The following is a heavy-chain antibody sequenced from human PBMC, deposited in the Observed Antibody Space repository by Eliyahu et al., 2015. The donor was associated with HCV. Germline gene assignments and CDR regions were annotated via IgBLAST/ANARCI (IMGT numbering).Heavy chain of an antibody. CDR2: INHSGST. Sequence: QVQLQQWGAGLLKPSETLSLTCAVYGGSFSGYYWSWIRQPPGKGLEWIGEINHSGSTNYNPSLKSRVTISVDTSKKQFSLKLSSVTAADTAVHYCARGLWSGYYDSSGYYYTNAFDIWGQGTMVTVSS. J-gene: IGHJ3*02. CDR1: GGSFSGYY. D-gene: IGHD3-22*01. CDR3: ARGLWSGYYDSSGYYYTNAFDI. V-gene: IGHV4-34*01.